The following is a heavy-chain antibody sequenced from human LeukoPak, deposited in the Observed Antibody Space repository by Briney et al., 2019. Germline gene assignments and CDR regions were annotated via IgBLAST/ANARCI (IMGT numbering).Heavy chain of an antibody. CDR2: ISGYNGNT. Sequence: GASVKVSCKASGYTFTSYGISWVRQAPGQGLEWMGWISGYNGNTNYAQKLQGRVTMTTDTSTSTAYMELRSLRSDDTAVYYCARAGAYYYGSGSYYRPNWFDPWGQGTLVTVSS. V-gene: IGHV1-18*01. CDR1: GYTFTSYG. J-gene: IGHJ5*02. D-gene: IGHD3-10*01. CDR3: ARAGAYYYGSGSYYRPNWFDP.